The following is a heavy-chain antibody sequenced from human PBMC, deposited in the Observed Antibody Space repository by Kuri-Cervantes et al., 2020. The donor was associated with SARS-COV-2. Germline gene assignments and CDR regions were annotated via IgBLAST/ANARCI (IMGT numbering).Heavy chain of an antibody. V-gene: IGHV1-18*01. D-gene: IGHD2-2*01. CDR1: GYTFTSYA. CDR3: ARGKYCSSTSCYPEGWFDP. CDR2: ISAYNGNT. Sequence: ASVKVSCKASGYTFTSYAMHWVRQAPGQGLEWMGWISAYNGNTNYAQKLQGRVTMTTDTSTSTAYMELRSLRSDDTAVYYCARGKYCSSTSCYPEGWFDPWGQGTLVTVSS. J-gene: IGHJ5*02.